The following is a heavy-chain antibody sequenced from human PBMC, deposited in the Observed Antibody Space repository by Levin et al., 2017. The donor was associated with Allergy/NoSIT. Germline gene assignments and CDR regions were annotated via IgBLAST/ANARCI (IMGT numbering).Heavy chain of an antibody. CDR2: ISYDGSSK. CDR3: ARGMYYDFWYGYYND. D-gene: IGHD3-3*01. V-gene: IGHV3-30*04. CDR1: GFTFSSSA. J-gene: IGHJ4*02. Sequence: LSLTCAASGFTFSSSAMHWVRQAPGKGLEWVAVISYDGSSKYYADSVKGRFTLSRDNSKNTLYLQMNSLRPEDTAVYYCARGMYYDFWYGYYNDWGQGTLVTVSS.